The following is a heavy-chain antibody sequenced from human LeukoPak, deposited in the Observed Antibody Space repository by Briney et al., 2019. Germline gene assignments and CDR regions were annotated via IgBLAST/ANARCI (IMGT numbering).Heavy chain of an antibody. V-gene: IGHV3-48*01. CDR2: ISSSSSTI. J-gene: IGHJ5*02. CDR1: GFTFSSYS. CDR3: ARDPQGIAAPTTNHNWVDP. D-gene: IGHD6-13*01. Sequence: GGSLRLSCAASGFTFSSYSMNWVRQAPGKGLEWVSYISSSSSTIYYADSVKGRFTISRDNAKNSLYLQMNSLRAEDTAVYYCARDPQGIAAPTTNHNWVDPWGQGTLVTVSS.